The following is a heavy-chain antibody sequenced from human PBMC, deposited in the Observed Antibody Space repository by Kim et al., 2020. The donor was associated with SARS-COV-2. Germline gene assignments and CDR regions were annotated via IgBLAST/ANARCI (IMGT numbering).Heavy chain of an antibody. V-gene: IGHV4-31*03. CDR3: ARAGATIFGVVSAFDI. J-gene: IGHJ3*02. CDR2: IYYSGST. D-gene: IGHD3-3*01. Sequence: SETLSLTCTVSGGSISSGGYYWSWIRQHPGKGLEWIGYIYYSGSTYYNPCLKSRVTISVDTSKNQFSLKLSSVTAADTAVYYCARAGATIFGVVSAFDIWGQGTMVTVSS. CDR1: GGSISSGGYY.